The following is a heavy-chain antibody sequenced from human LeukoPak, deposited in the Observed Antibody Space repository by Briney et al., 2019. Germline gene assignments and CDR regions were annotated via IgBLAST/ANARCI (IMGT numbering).Heavy chain of an antibody. Sequence: PGGSLRLSCAASGFTFSSYWMTWVRQVPGKGLEWVANIKPDGSDKYYVDSVKGRFIISRDNAKKSLYLQMNSLRVEDTAVYYCATSAWGLWYGYLDYWGQGTLATVSS. CDR2: IKPDGSDK. J-gene: IGHJ4*02. D-gene: IGHD3-10*01. CDR3: ATSAWGLWYGYLDY. V-gene: IGHV3-7*03. CDR1: GFTFSSYW.